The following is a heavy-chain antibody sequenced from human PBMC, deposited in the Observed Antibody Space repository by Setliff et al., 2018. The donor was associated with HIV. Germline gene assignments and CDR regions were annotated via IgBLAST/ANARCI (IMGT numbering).Heavy chain of an antibody. J-gene: IGHJ4*02. CDR2: INAGNGKT. CDR3: ARGFPTGWEKLRTDY. D-gene: IGHD1-26*01. Sequence: ASVKVSCKASGSTFSSYAFHWVRQAPGQRLEWMGWINAGNGKTKYSQKFQSRVTITRDTSASTAYMELHSLTSEDTAVYYCARGFPTGWEKLRTDYWGQGTLVTVSS. CDR1: GSTFSSYA. V-gene: IGHV1-3*01.